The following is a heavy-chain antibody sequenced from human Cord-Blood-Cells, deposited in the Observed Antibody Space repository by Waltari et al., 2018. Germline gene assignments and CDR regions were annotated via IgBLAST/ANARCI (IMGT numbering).Heavy chain of an antibody. V-gene: IGHV4-34*01. D-gene: IGHD3-22*01. Sequence: SWIRQPPGKGLEWIGEINHSGSTNYNPSLKSRVTISVDTSKNQFSLKLSSVTAADTAVYYCARTLYDSSGYYSDAFDIWGQGTMVTVSS. CDR3: ARTLYDSSGYYSDAFDI. CDR2: INHSGST. J-gene: IGHJ3*02.